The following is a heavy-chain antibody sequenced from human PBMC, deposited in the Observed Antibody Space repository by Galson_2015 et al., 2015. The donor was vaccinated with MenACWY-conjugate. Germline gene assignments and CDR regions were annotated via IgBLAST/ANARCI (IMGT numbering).Heavy chain of an antibody. J-gene: IGHJ4*02. CDR3: TTDPQHLYHSDY. D-gene: IGHD3-16*01. CDR2: IKSKTDGGTT. Sequence: SLRLSCAASGFTFSNAWMSWVRQAPGKGLEWVGRIKSKTDGGTTDYAAPVKGRFTISRDDSKNTLYLEMNSLKTEDTAVYYCTTDPQHLYHSDYWGQGTLVTVSS. CDR1: GFTFSNAW. V-gene: IGHV3-15*01.